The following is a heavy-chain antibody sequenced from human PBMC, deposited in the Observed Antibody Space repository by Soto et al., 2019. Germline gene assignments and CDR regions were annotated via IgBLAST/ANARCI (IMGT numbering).Heavy chain of an antibody. V-gene: IGHV4-38-2*01. Sequence: KPSETLSLTCVVSGFGVRSTYFWGWIRQPPGKGLEWIGSVHHDGNAYYHPSVLGRVTISVDTANNQVSLSMRSVTAEDTATYYCGRIIAATSVESWGPGILVHVPS. J-gene: IGHJ4*02. CDR3: GRIIAATSVES. D-gene: IGHD6-6*01. CDR2: VHHDGNA. CDR1: GFGVRSTYF.